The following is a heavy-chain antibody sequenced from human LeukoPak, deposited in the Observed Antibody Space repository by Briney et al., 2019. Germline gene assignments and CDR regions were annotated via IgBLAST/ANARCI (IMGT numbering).Heavy chain of an antibody. CDR1: GYTFTGYY. CDR2: INPNSGGT. CDR3: ARDQDNYYDSSGYYDA. V-gene: IGHV1-2*02. J-gene: IGHJ5*02. D-gene: IGHD3-22*01. Sequence: ASVKVSCKASGYTFTGYYIHWVRQAPGQGLEWMGWINPNSGGTNYAQKFQGRVTMTRDTSISTAYMELSRLRSDDTAVYYCARDQDNYYDSSGYYDAWGQGTLVTVSS.